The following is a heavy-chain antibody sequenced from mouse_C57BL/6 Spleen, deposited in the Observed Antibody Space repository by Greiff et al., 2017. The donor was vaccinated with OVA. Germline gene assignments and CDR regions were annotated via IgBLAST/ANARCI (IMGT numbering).Heavy chain of an antibody. CDR2: IRSKSSNYAT. Sequence: EVQRVESGGGLVQPKGSLKLSCAASGFTFNTYAMHWVRQAPGKGLEWVARIRSKSSNYATYYADSVKDRFTISRDDSQSMLYLQMNNLKTEDTAMYYCVRDREDYDYDGYAMDYWGQGTSVTVSS. V-gene: IGHV10-3*01. J-gene: IGHJ4*01. CDR1: GFTFNTYA. D-gene: IGHD2-4*01. CDR3: VRDREDYDYDGYAMDY.